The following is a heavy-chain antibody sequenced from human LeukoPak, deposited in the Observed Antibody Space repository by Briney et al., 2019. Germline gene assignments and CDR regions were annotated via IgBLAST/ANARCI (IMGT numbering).Heavy chain of an antibody. D-gene: IGHD2-15*01. Sequence: SETLSLTCTVSGGSISSHYWSWIRQPPGKGLEWMGYIYYSGSTNYNPSLKNRVTISVHTSKNQFSLKLSSVTAAVTAVYYCARMRAYCSGGSCYQIGMDVCGQGTTVTVSS. CDR3: ARMRAYCSGGSCYQIGMDV. CDR1: GGSISSHY. V-gene: IGHV4-59*08. CDR2: IYYSGST. J-gene: IGHJ6*02.